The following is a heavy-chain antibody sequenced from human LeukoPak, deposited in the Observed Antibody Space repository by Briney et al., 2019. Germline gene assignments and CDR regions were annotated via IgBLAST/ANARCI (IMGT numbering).Heavy chain of an antibody. CDR2: IYYSGST. V-gene: IGHV4-30-4*01. D-gene: IGHD3-16*01. CDR3: ARKENAYYYFDY. J-gene: IGHJ4*02. Sequence: SETLSLTCTVSGGSIRSGDFYWSWIRQPPGKGLEWIGYIYYSGSTNYNPSLQSRVTMSVDTSKNQFSLKLSSVTAVDTAVYYCARKENAYYYFDYWGQGTLVTVSS. CDR1: GGSIRSGDFY.